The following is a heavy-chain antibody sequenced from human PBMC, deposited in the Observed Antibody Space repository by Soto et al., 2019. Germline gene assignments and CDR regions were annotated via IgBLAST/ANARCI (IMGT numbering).Heavy chain of an antibody. Sequence: QVHLVQSGAEVKRPGASVTVSCKASGYTLTSYGVHWVRQAPGDRLEWMGWINGGNGDTILSQKFQGRVTITRATSANTAYMELSSLRSEDTAVYYCVRGRSLFRAGETSVNFFDYWGQGTLVTVSS. CDR1: GYTLTSYG. CDR3: VRGRSLFRAGETSVNFFDY. CDR2: INGGNGDT. J-gene: IGHJ4*02. D-gene: IGHD1-26*01. V-gene: IGHV1-3*01.